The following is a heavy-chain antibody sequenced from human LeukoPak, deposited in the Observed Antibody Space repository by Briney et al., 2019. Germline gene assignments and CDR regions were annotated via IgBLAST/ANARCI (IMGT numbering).Heavy chain of an antibody. Sequence: ASVKVSCKASGYTFTGYYLHWMRQAPGHGLEWMGWINSNSGGIHYAQKFQGRVSMTRDTSVSTAYMELSRLKSDDTAVYYCARGLENRPDSDYWGQGTLVTVSS. CDR1: GYTFTGYY. J-gene: IGHJ4*02. CDR2: INSNSGGI. V-gene: IGHV1-2*02. D-gene: IGHD1-1*01. CDR3: ARGLENRPDSDY.